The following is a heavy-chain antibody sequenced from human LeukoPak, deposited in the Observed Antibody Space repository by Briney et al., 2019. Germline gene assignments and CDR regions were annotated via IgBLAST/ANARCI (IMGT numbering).Heavy chain of an antibody. Sequence: GGSLRLSCAASGFTFSDHYMDWVRQAPGKGLEWVGRSRDKGNRYPTEYAASVKGRFTVSRDDSNNSLYLQMNSLKTEDTALYYCVRGMMSGSYFDYWGQGTLVTVSS. CDR3: VRGMMSGSYFDY. D-gene: IGHD1-26*01. CDR2: SRDKGNRYPT. CDR1: GFTFSDHY. V-gene: IGHV3-72*01. J-gene: IGHJ4*02.